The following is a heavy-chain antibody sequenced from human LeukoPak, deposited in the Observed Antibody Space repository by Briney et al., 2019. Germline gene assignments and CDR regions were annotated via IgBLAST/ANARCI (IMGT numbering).Heavy chain of an antibody. CDR2: ISSSSSYI. Sequence: GGSLRLACAASGFTFRGYSMKWVRQAPGKGLEWVSYISSSSSYIYYADSVKGRFTVSRDSDTNSLFLQMNSLRAEDTAVYFCARGPVHTDMLLGYMDVWGKGTTVTVSS. CDR3: ARGPVHTDMLLGYMDV. CDR1: GFTFRGYS. J-gene: IGHJ6*03. D-gene: IGHD1-1*01. V-gene: IGHV3-21*06.